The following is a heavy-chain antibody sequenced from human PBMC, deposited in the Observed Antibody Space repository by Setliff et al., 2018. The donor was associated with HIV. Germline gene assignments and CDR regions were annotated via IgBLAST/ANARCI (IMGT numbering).Heavy chain of an antibody. CDR3: ARHSPIGELFKWFDP. Sequence: SETLSLTCTVSGGSISSSSYYWGWIRQPPGKGLEWIGSIYYSGSTYYNPSLKSRVTISVGTSKNQFSLKLSSVTAADTAVYYCARHSPIGELFKWFDPWGQGTLVTVSS. CDR2: IYYSGST. D-gene: IGHD3-10*01. J-gene: IGHJ5*02. CDR1: GGSISSSSYY. V-gene: IGHV4-39*01.